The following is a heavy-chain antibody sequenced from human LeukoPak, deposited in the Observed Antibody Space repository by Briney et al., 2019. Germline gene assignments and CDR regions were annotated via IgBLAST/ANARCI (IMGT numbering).Heavy chain of an antibody. CDR1: GDSLNSYY. D-gene: IGHD6-25*01. V-gene: IGHV4-59*01. CDR2: IFYSGSS. CDR3: AGRAARFFDY. J-gene: IGHJ4*02. Sequence: PSETLSLTCLVSGDSLNSYYWSWIRQPPGEGLQWIGYIFYSGSSNYNASLRSRVAISVDTSKNQFSLNLTSVTAADTAVYYCAGRAARFFDYWGQGILVTVSS.